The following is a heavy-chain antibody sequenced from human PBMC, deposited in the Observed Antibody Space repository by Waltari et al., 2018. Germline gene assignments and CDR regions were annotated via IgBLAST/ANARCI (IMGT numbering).Heavy chain of an antibody. CDR1: CGSISSYY. Sequence: QVQLQESGPGLVKPSETLSLTCTVSCGSISSYYWSWIRQPPGKGLEWIGYIYYSGSTNYNPSLKSRVTISVDTSKNQFSLKLSSVTAADTAVYYCARRIKKGAFDIWGQGTMVTVSS. CDR3: ARRIKKGAFDI. J-gene: IGHJ3*02. CDR2: IYYSGST. V-gene: IGHV4-59*08.